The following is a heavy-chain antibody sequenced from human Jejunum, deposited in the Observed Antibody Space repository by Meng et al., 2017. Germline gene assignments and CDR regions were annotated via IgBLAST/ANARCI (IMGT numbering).Heavy chain of an antibody. J-gene: IGHJ4*02. V-gene: IGHV3-74*01. Sequence: GGSLRLSCAASGITFSPYYMHWVRQAPGKGLMWVSRISSDGSSTTYADSVKGRFTISRDGAKNTLYPQMNSLRAEDTAVYYCGRGPHGNSYVDSWGQGTLVTVSS. CDR2: ISSDGSST. D-gene: IGHD3-16*01. CDR1: GITFSPYY. CDR3: GRGPHGNSYVDS.